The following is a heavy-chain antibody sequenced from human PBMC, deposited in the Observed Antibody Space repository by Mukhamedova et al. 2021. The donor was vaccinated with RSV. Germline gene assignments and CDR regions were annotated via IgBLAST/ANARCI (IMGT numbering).Heavy chain of an antibody. V-gene: IGHV3-30*04. D-gene: IGHD3-22*01. Sequence: SSYAMHWVRQAPGKGLEWVAVISYDGSNKYYADSVKGRFTISRDNSKNTLYLQMNSLRAEDTAVYYCARDQRYYYDSSGWFRYWG. CDR1: SSYA. CDR3: ARDQRYYYDSSGWFRY. CDR2: ISYDGSNK. J-gene: IGHJ4*01.